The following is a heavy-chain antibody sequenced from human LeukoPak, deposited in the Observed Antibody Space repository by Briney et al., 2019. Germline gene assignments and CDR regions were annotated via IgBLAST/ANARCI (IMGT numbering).Heavy chain of an antibody. J-gene: IGHJ3*02. V-gene: IGHV4-39*01. CDR2: IYYSGST. CDR1: GASISSTTYY. CDR3: ARHSRGAFDI. Sequence: SETLSLTCTVSGASISSTTYYWGCIRQPPGKGLEWIGTIYYSGSTYYSPSLKSRVTISLDTSKNQFSLKLTSVTAAHTAVYYCARHSRGAFDIWGQGTMATVSS.